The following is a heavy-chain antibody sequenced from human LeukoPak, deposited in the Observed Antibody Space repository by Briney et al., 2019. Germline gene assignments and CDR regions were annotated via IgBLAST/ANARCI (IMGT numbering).Heavy chain of an antibody. D-gene: IGHD3-22*01. CDR3: VKSSACYYDSSSRWYLGH. V-gene: IGHV3-11*04. J-gene: IGHJ5*02. CDR2: ISHSGATI. Sequence: PGGSMRLSCAASGFTFSDHYMSWIRQAPGKGLGWISYISHSGATIYYADSVKGRFTITRDNAKNSLYLQMDSLRAKVRAVYTCVKSSACYYDSSSRWYLGHWGQETLVTVSS. CDR1: GFTFSDHY.